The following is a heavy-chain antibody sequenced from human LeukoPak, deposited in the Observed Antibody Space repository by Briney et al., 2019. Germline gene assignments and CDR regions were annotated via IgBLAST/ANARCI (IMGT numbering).Heavy chain of an antibody. CDR1: GFTFDDYA. V-gene: IGHV3-9*01. CDR3: VSLGNS. CDR2: ISWNRGSI. D-gene: IGHD3-10*01. J-gene: IGHJ4*02. Sequence: GGSLRLSCAASGFTFDDYAMHWVRQAPGKGLEWVSGISWNRGSIGYADSVKGRFTISRDNAKNSLYLQMNSLRAEDTALYYCVSLGNSWGQGTLVTVSS.